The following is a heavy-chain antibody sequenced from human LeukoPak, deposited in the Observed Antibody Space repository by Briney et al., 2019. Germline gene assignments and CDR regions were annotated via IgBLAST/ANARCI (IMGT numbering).Heavy chain of an antibody. J-gene: IGHJ4*02. D-gene: IGHD5-18*01. CDR1: GYTFTSYG. CDR3: ARERVTAMVPYYFDY. Sequence: ASVKASCKASGYTFTSYGISWVRQAPGQGLEWMGWISAYNGNTNYAQKLQGRVTMTTDTSTSTAYMELRSLRSDDTAVYYCARERVTAMVPYYFDYWGQGTLVTASS. V-gene: IGHV1-18*01. CDR2: ISAYNGNT.